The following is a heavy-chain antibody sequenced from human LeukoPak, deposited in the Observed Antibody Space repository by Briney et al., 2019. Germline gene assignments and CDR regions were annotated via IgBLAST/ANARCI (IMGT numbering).Heavy chain of an antibody. CDR3: ARDSGGITFGGVIVPLDY. CDR2: IWYDGSNK. Sequence: PGGSLRLSCAASGFTFSSHGMHWVRQAPGKGLEWVAVIWYDGSNKYYADSVKGRFTISRDNAKNSLYLQMNSLRDEDTAVYYCARDSGGITFGGVIVPLDYWGQGTLVTVSS. J-gene: IGHJ4*02. CDR1: GFTFSSHG. V-gene: IGHV3-33*01. D-gene: IGHD3-16*02.